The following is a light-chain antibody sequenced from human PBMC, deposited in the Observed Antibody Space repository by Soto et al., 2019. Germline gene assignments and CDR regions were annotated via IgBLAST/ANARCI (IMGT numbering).Light chain of an antibody. CDR1: QSISSW. Sequence: DIQMTQSHSTLSASVGARVTIPCRASQSISSWLAWYQQKPGKAPKLLIYDASSLESGVPSRFSGSGSGTEFTLTISSLQPDDFATYYCQQYNSLWPFGQRTMVDIK. J-gene: IGKJ2*01. V-gene: IGKV1-5*01. CDR3: QQYNSLWP. CDR2: DAS.